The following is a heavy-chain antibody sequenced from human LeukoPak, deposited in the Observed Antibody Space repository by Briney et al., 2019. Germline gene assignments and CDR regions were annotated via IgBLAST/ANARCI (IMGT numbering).Heavy chain of an antibody. CDR1: GGSFSGYY. Sequence: SETLSLTCAVYGGSFSGYYWSWIRQSPGKGLEWIGEINHSGSTNYNPSLKSRVTISVDTSKNQFSLKLSSVTAADTAVYYCARGPYCSSTSCYSDGMDVWGQGTTVTVSS. D-gene: IGHD2-2*01. V-gene: IGHV4-34*01. J-gene: IGHJ6*02. CDR2: INHSGST. CDR3: ARGPYCSSTSCYSDGMDV.